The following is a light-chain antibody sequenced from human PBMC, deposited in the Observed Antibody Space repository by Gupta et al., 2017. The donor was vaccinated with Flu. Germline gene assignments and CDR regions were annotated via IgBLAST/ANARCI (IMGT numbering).Light chain of an antibody. Sequence: EVVLTQSPATLSLSPGERATLSCGASQSVTYNLAWYQQKPGQAPRLLIHTASSRATGIPARFSGSGYGTDLTLTISSREPEDFAVYYCQERSSWPRGTFGPGTKVDIK. V-gene: IGKV3-11*01. CDR3: QERSSWPRGT. J-gene: IGKJ3*01. CDR2: TAS. CDR1: QSVTYN.